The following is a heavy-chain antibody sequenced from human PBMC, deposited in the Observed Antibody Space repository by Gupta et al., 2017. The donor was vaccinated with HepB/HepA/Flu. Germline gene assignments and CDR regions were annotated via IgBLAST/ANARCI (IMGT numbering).Heavy chain of an antibody. CDR3: ASGGVTVAGSTIDY. J-gene: IGHJ4*02. CDR2: IYPNSGVT. Sequence: QVQLVQSGAEVMQPGASGKVSCKASGYAFSDDNMHCVRQAPGQGLEWMGWIYPNSGVTNYAQKFQGRVTMTRDTSISTAYMELSNLSSDDTAVYLCASGGVTVAGSTIDYWGQGTLVTVSS. D-gene: IGHD6-19*01. V-gene: IGHV1-2*02. CDR1: GYAFSDDN.